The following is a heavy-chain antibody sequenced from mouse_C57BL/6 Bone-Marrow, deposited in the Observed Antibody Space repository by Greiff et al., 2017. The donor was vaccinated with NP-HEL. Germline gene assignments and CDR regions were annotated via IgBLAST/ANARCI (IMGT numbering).Heavy chain of an antibody. J-gene: IGHJ1*03. CDR1: GYTFTSYW. CDR3: APHYYGSSYWYFDV. D-gene: IGHD1-1*01. CDR2: IHPNSGST. Sequence: QVQLQQPGAELVKPGASVKLSCKASGYTFTSYWMHWVKQRPGQGLEWIGMIHPNSGSTNYNEKFKSKATLTVDKSSSTAYMQLSSLTSEYSAVYYCAPHYYGSSYWYFDVWGTGTTVTVSS. V-gene: IGHV1-64*01.